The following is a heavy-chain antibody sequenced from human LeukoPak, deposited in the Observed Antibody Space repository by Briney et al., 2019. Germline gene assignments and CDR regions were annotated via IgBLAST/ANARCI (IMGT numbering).Heavy chain of an antibody. CDR3: ARSSGWKYNIDY. D-gene: IGHD6-19*01. Sequence: ASVKVSCKASGYTFTGYYMHWVRQAPGQGLEWMGWINPNSGSTNYAQKFQGRVTMTRDTSISTAYMELSRLRSDDTAMYYCARSSGWKYNIDYWGQGTLVTVSS. V-gene: IGHV1-2*02. J-gene: IGHJ4*02. CDR1: GYTFTGYY. CDR2: INPNSGST.